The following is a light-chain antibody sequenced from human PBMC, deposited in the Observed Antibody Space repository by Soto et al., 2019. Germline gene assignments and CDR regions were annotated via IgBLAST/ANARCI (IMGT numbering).Light chain of an antibody. CDR3: SSYTGTSTLYG. J-gene: IGLJ1*01. CDR2: DVS. V-gene: IGLV2-14*03. CDR1: SSDMGGYNY. Sequence: QSALTQPASVSGSPGQSITISCTGTSSDMGGYNYVSWYQQLPGKVPKLIIYDVSNRPSGVSDRLSGSKSGNAASLTISGLQAEDEADYYCSSYTGTSTLYGFGTGTKLTVL.